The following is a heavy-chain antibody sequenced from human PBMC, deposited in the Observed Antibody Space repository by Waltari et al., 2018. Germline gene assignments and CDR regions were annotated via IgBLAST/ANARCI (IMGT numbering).Heavy chain of an antibody. CDR2: IYSGGST. J-gene: IGHJ5*02. CDR3: ARPVGNET. D-gene: IGHD1-26*01. Sequence: EVQLVASGGGLVQPGWSLRFSWAASGFSVSGVYTTGVRQAPGKGLQWVSIIYSGGSTYYADSVKGRFTISRDNSKNTVFLQMNSLRVDDTAVYYCARPVGNETWGQGTLVTVSS. V-gene: IGHV3-53*01. CDR1: GFSVSGVY.